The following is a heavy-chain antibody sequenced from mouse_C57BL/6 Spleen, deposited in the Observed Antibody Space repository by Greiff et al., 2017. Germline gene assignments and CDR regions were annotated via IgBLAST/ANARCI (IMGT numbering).Heavy chain of an antibody. V-gene: IGHV1-80*01. D-gene: IGHD4-1*01. Sequence: VQLQQSGAELVKPGASVKISCKASGYAFSSYWMNWVKQRPGKGLEWIGQIYPGDGDTNYNGKFKGKATLTADKSSSTAYMQLSSLTSEDSAVYFCASLRTGTDFDYWGQGTTLTVSS. CDR1: GYAFSSYW. J-gene: IGHJ2*01. CDR2: IYPGDGDT. CDR3: ASLRTGTDFDY.